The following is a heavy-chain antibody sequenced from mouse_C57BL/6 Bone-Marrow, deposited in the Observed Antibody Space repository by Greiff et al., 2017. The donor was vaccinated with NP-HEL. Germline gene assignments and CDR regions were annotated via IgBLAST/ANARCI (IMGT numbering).Heavy chain of an antibody. CDR1: GYTFTDYY. V-gene: IGHV1-19*01. CDR3: ASVYYYGSSSAY. Sequence: EVQLQQSGPVLVKPGASVKMSCKASGYTFTDYYMNWVKQSHGKSLEWIGVINPYNGGTSYNQKFKGKATLTVDKSSSTAYMELNSLTSEDSAVYYCASVYYYGSSSAYWGQGTLVTGSA. J-gene: IGHJ3*01. D-gene: IGHD1-1*01. CDR2: INPYNGGT.